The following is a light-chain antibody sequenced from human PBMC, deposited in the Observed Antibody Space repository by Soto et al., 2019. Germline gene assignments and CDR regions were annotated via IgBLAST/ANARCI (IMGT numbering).Light chain of an antibody. CDR2: GAS. Sequence: EIVLTQSPGTLSLSPGERATLSCRASQSVSSSYLAWYQQKPGQAPRLLIYGASSRATGIPDRFSGSGSGTHFTLTISRLEPEDFAVYYCQQYGSSPRTFGQGTKLDIK. V-gene: IGKV3-20*01. CDR1: QSVSSSY. CDR3: QQYGSSPRT. J-gene: IGKJ2*01.